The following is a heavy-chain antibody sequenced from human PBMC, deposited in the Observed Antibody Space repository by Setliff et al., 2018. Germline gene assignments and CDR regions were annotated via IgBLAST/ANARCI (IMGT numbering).Heavy chain of an antibody. CDR1: GGSISSGSYY. CDR2: IYTSGST. V-gene: IGHV4-61*09. D-gene: IGHD3-16*02. CDR3: ASSPTFGGVIVDY. J-gene: IGHJ4*02. Sequence: SETLSFTCTVSGGSISSGSYYWSWIRQPAGKGLEWIGHIYTSGSTNYNPSLKSRVTISVDTSKNQFSLKLSSVTAADTAVYYCASSPTFGGVIVDYWGQGTLVTVSS.